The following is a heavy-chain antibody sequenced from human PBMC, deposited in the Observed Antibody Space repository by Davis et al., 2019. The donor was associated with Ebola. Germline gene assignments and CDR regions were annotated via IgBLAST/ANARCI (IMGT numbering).Heavy chain of an antibody. CDR3: ARDLREKGYFYYGMDV. V-gene: IGHV3-21*01. J-gene: IGHJ6*02. CDR1: GFTFSSYS. Sequence: GESLKISCAASGFTFSSYSMNWVRQAPGKGLEWVSSISSSSSYIYYADSVKGRFTISRDNAKNSLYLQMNSLRAEDTAVYYCARDLREKGYFYYGMDVWGQGTTVTVSS. D-gene: IGHD3-10*01. CDR2: ISSSSSYI.